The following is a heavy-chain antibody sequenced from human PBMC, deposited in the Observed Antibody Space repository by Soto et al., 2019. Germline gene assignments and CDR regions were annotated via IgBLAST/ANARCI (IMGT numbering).Heavy chain of an antibody. CDR1: EGYIGSSGGY. CDR3: ARGRSSLWLNY. CDR2: IYYSGST. V-gene: IGHV4-39*07. Sequence: SQTNCHRYSVAEGYIGSSGGYRGWIRQPPGKGLEWIGSIYYSGSTYYNPSLKSRVTISVDTSKNQFSLKLSSVTAADTAVYYCARGRSSLWLNYWGQGTLVTVSS. J-gene: IGHJ4*02. D-gene: IGHD5-18*01.